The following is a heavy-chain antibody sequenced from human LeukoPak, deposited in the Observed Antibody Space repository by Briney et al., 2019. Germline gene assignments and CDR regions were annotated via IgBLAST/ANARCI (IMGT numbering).Heavy chain of an antibody. V-gene: IGHV3-23*01. D-gene: IGHD2-2*01. J-gene: IGHJ4*02. Sequence: GGSPRLSCAASGFTFSSYGMTWVRQAPGKGLEWVSIISGSGGSTYYADSVKGRFTISRDNSKNTLYLQMNNLRAEDTAVYYCAKGRGFSASCSDYWGQGTLVTVSS. CDR1: GFTFSSYG. CDR3: AKGRGFSASCSDY. CDR2: ISGSGGST.